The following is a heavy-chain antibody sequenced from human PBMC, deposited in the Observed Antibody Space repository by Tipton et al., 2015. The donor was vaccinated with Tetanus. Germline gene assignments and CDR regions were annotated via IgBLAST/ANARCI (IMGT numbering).Heavy chain of an antibody. J-gene: IGHJ4*02. CDR1: GFTFSDYY. CDR3: ARDIDVPGTTLYFDY. Sequence: QVQLVQSGGGLVKPGGSLRLSCAASGFTFSDYYLSWIRQAPGKGLEWVSYISRSGTNIHYADSVKGRFTVSRDNAKNSLYLQMNGLRVEDTAVYYCARDIDVPGTTLYFDYWGQGTLVTVSS. D-gene: IGHD1-1*01. V-gene: IGHV3-11*01. CDR2: ISRSGTNI.